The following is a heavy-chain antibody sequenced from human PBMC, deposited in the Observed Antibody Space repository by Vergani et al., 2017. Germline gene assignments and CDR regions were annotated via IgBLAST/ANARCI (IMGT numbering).Heavy chain of an antibody. J-gene: IGHJ4*02. CDR3: ATNSGYSSSSDY. D-gene: IGHD6-13*01. CDR2: ISYDGSNK. CDR1: GFTFSSYA. Sequence: VQLLESGGGLVQPGGSLRLSCAASGFTFSSYAMSLVRQAPGKGLEWVAVISYDGSNKYYADSVKGRFTISRDNSKNTLYLQMNSLRAEDTAVYYCATNSGYSSSSDYWGQGTLVTVSS. V-gene: IGHV3-30-3*01.